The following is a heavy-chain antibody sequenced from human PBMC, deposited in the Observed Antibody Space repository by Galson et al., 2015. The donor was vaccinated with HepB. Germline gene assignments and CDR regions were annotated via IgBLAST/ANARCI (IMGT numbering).Heavy chain of an antibody. D-gene: IGHD3-9*01. CDR2: ISYDGSNK. CDR1: GFTFSGFA. V-gene: IGHV3-30-3*01. J-gene: IGHJ4*02. CDR3: ARDRSYDVLTGYYYYFDY. Sequence: SLRLSCAASGFTFSGFAVHWVRQAPGKGLEWVTFISYDGSNKYYADSVKGRFTISRDNSKKMLYLQMSSLRAEDTAVYYCARDRSYDVLTGYYYYFDYWCQGTLVTVSS.